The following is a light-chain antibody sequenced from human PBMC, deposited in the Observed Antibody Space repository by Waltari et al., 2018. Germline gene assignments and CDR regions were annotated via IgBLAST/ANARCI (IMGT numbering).Light chain of an antibody. CDR3: AAWDDSLAGGV. CDR1: PSHIGSKT. CDR2: TND. J-gene: IGLJ3*02. Sequence: QSVLTQAPSASGTPGPRVTLPCFGSPSHIGSKTSHWYQHLPGPAPKLHIYTNDQRPTGVPDRFSGSKSGTSASLTISGLQSDDEAEYYCAAWDDSLAGGVFGGGTKLTVL. V-gene: IGLV1-44*01.